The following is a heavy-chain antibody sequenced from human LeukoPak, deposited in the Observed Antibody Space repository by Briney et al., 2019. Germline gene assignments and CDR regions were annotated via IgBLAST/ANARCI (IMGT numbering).Heavy chain of an antibody. V-gene: IGHV4-4*02. D-gene: IGHD4-17*01. Sequence: SETLSLTCAVSGGSISSRNWWSWVRQPPGKGLEWIGEIYHSGSTNYNPSLKTRVTISVDKSKNQFSLKLSSVTAADTAVYYCARAAHDYGDYSHFDYWGQGTLVTVSS. CDR1: GGSISSRNW. CDR2: IYHSGST. CDR3: ARAAHDYGDYSHFDY. J-gene: IGHJ4*02.